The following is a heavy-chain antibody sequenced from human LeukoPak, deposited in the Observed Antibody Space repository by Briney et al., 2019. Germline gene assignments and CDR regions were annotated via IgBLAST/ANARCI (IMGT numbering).Heavy chain of an antibody. Sequence: GGSLRLSCAASGFTFSTSAMTWVRQAPGKGLEWVSGISGSGVTDYADSVKGRFTISRDNSKNTLYLQMNSLRAEDTAVYYCAKAGGYGLYYFDYWGQGTLVTVSS. D-gene: IGHD5-12*01. CDR2: ISGSGVT. V-gene: IGHV3-23*01. J-gene: IGHJ4*02. CDR3: AKAGGYGLYYFDY. CDR1: GFTFSTSA.